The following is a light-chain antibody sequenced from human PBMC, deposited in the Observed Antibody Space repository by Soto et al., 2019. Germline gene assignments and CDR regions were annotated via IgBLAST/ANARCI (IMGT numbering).Light chain of an antibody. CDR1: QSVLYTSNNKNY. J-gene: IGKJ1*01. CDR3: QQYYTTPQT. Sequence: DIALTQSPDSLSVSLGERPTINSQSSQSVLYTSNNKNYLAWYQQKPGQPPKLLIDWASTRESGVPDRFSGSGSGTDFTLTISSLQAEDVALYYCQQYYTTPQTFGQGTKVDIK. V-gene: IGKV4-1*01. CDR2: WAS.